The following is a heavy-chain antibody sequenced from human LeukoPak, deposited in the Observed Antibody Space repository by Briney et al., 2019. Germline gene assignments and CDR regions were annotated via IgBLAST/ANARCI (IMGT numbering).Heavy chain of an antibody. Sequence: SETLSLTRTVSGSSISSSSYYWGWIRQPPGKGLEWIGSVYYSGSTYYNSSLKSRVTISVDTSKNQFSLNLSSVTAADTAVYYCAREGYYGSGTYYIRWFDPWGQGTLVTVSS. CDR3: AREGYYGSGTYYIRWFDP. CDR2: VYYSGST. D-gene: IGHD3-10*01. CDR1: GSSISSSSYY. J-gene: IGHJ5*02. V-gene: IGHV4-39*07.